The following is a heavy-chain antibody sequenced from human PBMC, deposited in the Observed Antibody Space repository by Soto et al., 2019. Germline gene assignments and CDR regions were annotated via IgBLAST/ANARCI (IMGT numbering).Heavy chain of an antibody. Sequence: ASETLSLTCMVSGGSITTGGGYWSWIRQHPGKGLEWIGYIYSTGIPYYKPSLKSRVTISRDTSKNHFSLKVTSVTAADTAIYYCARGKDSDGYYYFDYWGQGALVTVYS. J-gene: IGHJ4*02. V-gene: IGHV4-31*03. CDR3: ARGKDSDGYYYFDY. D-gene: IGHD3-22*01. CDR1: GGSITTGGGY. CDR2: IYSTGIP.